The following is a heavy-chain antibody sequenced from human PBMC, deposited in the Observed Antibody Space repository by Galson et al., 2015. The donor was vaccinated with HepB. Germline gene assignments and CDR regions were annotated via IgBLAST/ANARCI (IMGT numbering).Heavy chain of an antibody. CDR1: GGSIRNTNY. CDR3: ARGWEKGAAYDFWSGNHAYDI. J-gene: IGHJ3*02. Sequence: SETLSLTCAVSGGSIRNTNYWTWVRQPPGKGLEWIGEIYHTGSTNYNPSLRSRITISVDKSKNEFSLKVTSVTAADTAVYYCARGWEKGAAYDFWSGNHAYDIWGQGTTVTVSS. V-gene: IGHV4-4*02. CDR2: IYHTGST. D-gene: IGHD3-3*01.